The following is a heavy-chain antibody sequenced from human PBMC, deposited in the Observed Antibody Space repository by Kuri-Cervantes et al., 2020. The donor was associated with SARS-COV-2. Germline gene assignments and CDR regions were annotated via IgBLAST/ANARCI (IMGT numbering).Heavy chain of an antibody. Sequence: GESLKISCAASGFTVSSNYMSWVRQAPGEGLEWVSVIYSDGSTYYANSVKGRFTISRDNSKNTLYLQMNSLRAEDTAVYYCARDLRLGKSLDYWGQGTLVTVSS. CDR3: ARDLRLGKSLDY. J-gene: IGHJ4*02. V-gene: IGHV3-66*02. CDR1: GFTVSSNY. D-gene: IGHD7-27*01. CDR2: IYSDGST.